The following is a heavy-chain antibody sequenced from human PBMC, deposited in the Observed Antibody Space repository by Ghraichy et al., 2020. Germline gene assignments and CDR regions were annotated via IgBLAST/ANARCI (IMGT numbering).Heavy chain of an antibody. J-gene: IGHJ3*02. V-gene: IGHV3-23*01. CDR3: AKDSESYNGIYDPFDI. Sequence: GESLNISCSASGFTFKNYAMSWVRQAPGKGPEWFSAIGGGGAATEYADSVKGRFTISRDDSKNTLFLQMSSLKVEDTAVYYCAKDSESYNGIYDPFDIWGRGTMVTVSS. CDR2: IGGGGAAT. D-gene: IGHD3-10*01. CDR1: GFTFKNYA.